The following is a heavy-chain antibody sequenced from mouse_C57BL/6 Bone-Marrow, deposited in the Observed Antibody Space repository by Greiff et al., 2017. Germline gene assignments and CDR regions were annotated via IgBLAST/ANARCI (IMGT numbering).Heavy chain of an antibody. CDR2: IYPGSGST. Sequence: QVQLKQPGAELVKPGASVKMSCKASGYTFTSYWITWVKQRPGQGLEWIGDIYPGSGSTNYNEKFKSKATLTVDTSSSTAYMQLSSLTSEDSAVYYCARLPSYGSSYGYFDVWGTGTTVTVSS. D-gene: IGHD1-1*01. CDR1: GYTFTSYW. CDR3: ARLPSYGSSYGYFDV. J-gene: IGHJ1*03. V-gene: IGHV1-55*01.